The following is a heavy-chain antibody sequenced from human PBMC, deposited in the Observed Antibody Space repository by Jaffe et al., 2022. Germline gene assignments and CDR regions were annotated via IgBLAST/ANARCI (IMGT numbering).Heavy chain of an antibody. CDR3: AKDLEQYYYGSGSYGY. V-gene: IGHV3-30*02. D-gene: IGHD3-10*01. CDR2: IRYDGSNK. Sequence: QVQLVESGGGVVQPGGSLRLSCAASGFTFSSYGMHWVRQAPGKGLEWVAFIRYDGSNKYYADSVKGRFTISRDNSKNTLYLQMNSLRAEDTAVYYCAKDLEQYYYGSGSYGYWGQGTLVTVSS. CDR1: GFTFSSYG. J-gene: IGHJ4*02.